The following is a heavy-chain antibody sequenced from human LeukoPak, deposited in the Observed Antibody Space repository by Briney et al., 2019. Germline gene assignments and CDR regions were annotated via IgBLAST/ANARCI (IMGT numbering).Heavy chain of an antibody. D-gene: IGHD4-17*01. V-gene: IGHV1-18*01. J-gene: IGHJ2*01. Sequence: ASVKVSCKASGYTFTSYGFSWVRQAPGQGLEWMGWISAYNGNTNYAQKLQGRVTMTTDTSTSTAYMELRSLRSDDTAVYYCARRRVDGDYPLRNWYFDLWGRGTLVTVSS. CDR1: GYTFTSYG. CDR3: ARRRVDGDYPLRNWYFDL. CDR2: ISAYNGNT.